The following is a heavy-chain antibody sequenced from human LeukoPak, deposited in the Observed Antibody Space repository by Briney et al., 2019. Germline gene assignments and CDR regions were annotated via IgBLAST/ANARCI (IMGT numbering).Heavy chain of an antibody. J-gene: IGHJ4*02. Sequence: SETLFLTCAVPGGSFSGYYWTWIRQPPGKGLEWIGEINHSGSANYNPSLMSRVTISLDTSKNHFSLNLSSVTAADTAVYYCARGQGTVTTHWGQGTLVTVSS. CDR1: GGSFSGYY. D-gene: IGHD4-11*01. CDR2: INHSGSA. V-gene: IGHV4-34*01. CDR3: ARGQGTVTTH.